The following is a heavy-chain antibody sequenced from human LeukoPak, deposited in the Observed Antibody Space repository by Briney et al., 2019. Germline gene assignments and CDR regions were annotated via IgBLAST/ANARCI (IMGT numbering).Heavy chain of an antibody. CDR2: IYHSGST. J-gene: IGHJ3*02. D-gene: IGHD6-13*01. CDR1: GGSFSAYY. Sequence: SETLSLTCGVSGGSFSAYYWSWIRQPPGKGLEWIGEIYHSGSTNYNPSLKSRVTISVDTSKNQFSLKLSSVTAADTAVYYCARPIAGAVMHAFDIWGQGTMVTVSS. V-gene: IGHV4-34*01. CDR3: ARPIAGAVMHAFDI.